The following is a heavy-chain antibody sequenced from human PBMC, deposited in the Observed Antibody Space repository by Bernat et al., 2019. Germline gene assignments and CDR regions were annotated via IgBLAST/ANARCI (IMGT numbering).Heavy chain of an antibody. CDR2: ISGSGGST. D-gene: IGHD3-3*01. V-gene: IGHV3-23*01. CDR3: VTGEGVFWSGECYYHFYIDV. J-gene: IGHJ6*03. CDR1: GFTFSSYA. Sequence: EVQLLESGGGLVQPGVSLRFSCAASGFTFSSYAMNWVRQAPGKGLEWVSAISGSGGSTFYADSVKGRFTISRDSSNNTRYLQMTRLRGEDTGVYYCVTGEGVFWSGECYYHFYIDVWGKGTTVTVSS.